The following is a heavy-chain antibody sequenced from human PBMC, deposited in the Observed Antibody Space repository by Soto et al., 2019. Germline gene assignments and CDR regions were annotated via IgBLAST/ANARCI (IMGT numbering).Heavy chain of an antibody. CDR1: GFTFSSYA. Sequence: GGSLRLSCAASGFTFSSYAMSWVRQAPGKGLEWVSYISSSSSTIYYADSVKGRFTISRDNAKNTLYLQMNSLRDEDTAVYYWAREGGVLNWFDPWGQGTLVTVSS. CDR3: AREGGVLNWFDP. CDR2: ISSSSSTI. V-gene: IGHV3-48*02. D-gene: IGHD3-16*01. J-gene: IGHJ5*02.